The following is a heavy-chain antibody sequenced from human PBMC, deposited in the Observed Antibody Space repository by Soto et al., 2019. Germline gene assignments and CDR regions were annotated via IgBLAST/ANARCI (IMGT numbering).Heavy chain of an antibody. D-gene: IGHD2-2*02. J-gene: IGHJ5*02. V-gene: IGHV3-23*01. CDR1: GFTFSSYA. Sequence: PWGSLRLCCAASGFTFSSYAMSWCRQAPGKGLEWVSAISGSGGSTYYADSVKGRFTISRDNSKNTLYLQMNSLRAEDTAVYYCAKCGLLYTNWFDPWGQGTLVTVSS. CDR2: ISGSGGST. CDR3: AKCGLLYTNWFDP.